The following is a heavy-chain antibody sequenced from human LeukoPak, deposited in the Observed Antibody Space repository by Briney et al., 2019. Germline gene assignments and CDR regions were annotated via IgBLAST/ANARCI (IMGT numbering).Heavy chain of an antibody. CDR2: IRSKASSYAT. CDR1: GFTFSGYA. Sequence: GGSLTLSCAASGFTFSGYAMHWLRQPSGKGLEWVGRIRSKASSYATACAASVKGRFTISRDASKNTAYLIMNSLRAEDTAVYYCARGLYCSSSSCYFRYYYYYMDVWGKGTTVTISS. CDR3: ARGLYCSSSSCYFRYYYYYMDV. V-gene: IGHV3-73*01. J-gene: IGHJ6*03. D-gene: IGHD2-2*01.